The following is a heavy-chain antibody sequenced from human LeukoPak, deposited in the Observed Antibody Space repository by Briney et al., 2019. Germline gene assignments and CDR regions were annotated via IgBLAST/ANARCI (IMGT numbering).Heavy chain of an antibody. CDR1: GFTFSSYG. CDR3: ARDPPRRDGNGFDY. CDR2: IWYDGSNK. Sequence: GGSLRLSCAASGFTFSSYGMHWVRQAPGKGLEWVAVIWYDGSNKYYADSVKGRFTISRDNSKNTLYLQMNSLRAEDTAVYYCARDPPRRDGNGFDYWGQGTLVTVSS. J-gene: IGHJ4*02. V-gene: IGHV3-33*01. D-gene: IGHD4-23*01.